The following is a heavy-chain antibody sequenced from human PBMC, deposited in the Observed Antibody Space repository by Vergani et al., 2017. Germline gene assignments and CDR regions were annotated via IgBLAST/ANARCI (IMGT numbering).Heavy chain of an antibody. CDR2: IYYSGST. V-gene: IGHV4-59*01. D-gene: IGHD3-3*01. J-gene: IGHJ3*02. Sequence: QVQLQESGPGLVKPSETLSLTCTVSGGSISSYYWSWIRQPPGKGLEWIGYIYYSGSTNYNPSLKSRVTISVDPSKNQFSLKLSSVTAADTAVYYCARDGGITIFGAVAFDIWGQGTMVTVSS. CDR3: ARDGGITIFGAVAFDI. CDR1: GGSISSYY.